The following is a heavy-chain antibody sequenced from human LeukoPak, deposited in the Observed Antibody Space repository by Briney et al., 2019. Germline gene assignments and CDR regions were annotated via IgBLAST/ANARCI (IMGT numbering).Heavy chain of an antibody. CDR3: ARLRYYYGSGSYTNWFDP. CDR1: GGSISSYY. V-gene: IGHV4-4*07. Sequence: PSETLSLTCTVSGGSISSYYWSWIRQPAGKGLEWIGRIYTSGSTNYNPSLKSRVTMSVDTSKNQFSLKLSSVTAADTAVYYCARLRYYYGSGSYTNWFDPWGQGTLVTVSS. CDR2: IYTSGST. J-gene: IGHJ5*02. D-gene: IGHD3-10*01.